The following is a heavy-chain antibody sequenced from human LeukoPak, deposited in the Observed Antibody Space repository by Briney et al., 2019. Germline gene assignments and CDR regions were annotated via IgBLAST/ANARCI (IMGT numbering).Heavy chain of an antibody. CDR2: MNPNSGNT. D-gene: IGHD3-22*01. CDR3: ARDMYYYDSSGYASYYMDV. Sequence: GASLKLSCKASGYTFTSYDINWVRQATGQGLEWMGWMNPNSGNTGYAQNSPGKGTITRNTSISTAYMELSSLRSEDTAVYYCARDMYYYDSSGYASYYMDVWGKGTTVTVSS. V-gene: IGHV1-8*01. CDR1: GYTFTSYD. J-gene: IGHJ6*03.